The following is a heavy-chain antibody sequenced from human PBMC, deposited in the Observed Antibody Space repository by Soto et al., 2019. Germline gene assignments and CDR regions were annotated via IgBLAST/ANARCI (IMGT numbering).Heavy chain of an antibody. CDR1: GFTFSDYY. CDR2: ISSSSSYT. D-gene: IGHD6-13*01. CDR3: ARAPGSSSWYGNWLDP. V-gene: IGHV3-11*06. J-gene: IGHJ5*02. Sequence: GGSLRLSCAASGFTFSDYYMSWIRQAPGKGLEWVSYISSSSSYTNYADSVKGRFTISRDNAKNSLYLQMNSLRAEDTAVYYCARAPGSSSWYGNWLDPWGQGTLVTVYS.